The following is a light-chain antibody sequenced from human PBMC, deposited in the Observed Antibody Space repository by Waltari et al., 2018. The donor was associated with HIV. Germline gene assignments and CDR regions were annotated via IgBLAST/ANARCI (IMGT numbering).Light chain of an antibody. CDR3: QLWDTSSDHPAF. J-gene: IGLJ2*01. CDR2: DVS. CDR1: SSYVGGYHY. V-gene: IGLV2-11*01. Sequence: QSALTQPRSVSGSPGQSVTISCTGTSSYVGGYHYVSWYQQHPGKAPKLMISDVSKRPSGVPDRFSGSKSGNTATLTVSMVEAGDEADYYCQLWDTSSDHPAFFGGGTKLTVV.